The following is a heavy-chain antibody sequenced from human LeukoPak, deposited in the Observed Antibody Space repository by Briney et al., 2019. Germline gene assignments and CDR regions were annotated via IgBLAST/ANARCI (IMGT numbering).Heavy chain of an antibody. D-gene: IGHD5-18*01. CDR3: ATETAMGYFDY. CDR1: EGTFSSHA. Sequence: SVKVSCKASEGTFSSHAINWVRQAPGQGLEWMGRIVPIFDMATYAHKFHGRVTITADKSASTAYMEVSGLTSDDTAVFYCATETAMGYFDYWGQGTLVTVSS. J-gene: IGHJ4*02. CDR2: IVPIFDMA. V-gene: IGHV1-69*04.